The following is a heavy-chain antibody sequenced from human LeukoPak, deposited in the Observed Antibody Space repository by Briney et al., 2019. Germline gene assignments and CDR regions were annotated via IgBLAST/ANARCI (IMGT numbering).Heavy chain of an antibody. CDR3: ARRSGYATRDV. Sequence: SETLSLTCTVSGGSISSSSYYWGWIRQPPGKGLEWIGSIYYTGSTYYNPSLKSRVTVSVDTSKNQFSLKLSSVTAADTAVYYCARRSGYATRDVWGKGTTVTISS. CDR2: IYYTGST. CDR1: GGSISSSSYY. J-gene: IGHJ6*04. D-gene: IGHD5-12*01. V-gene: IGHV4-39*01.